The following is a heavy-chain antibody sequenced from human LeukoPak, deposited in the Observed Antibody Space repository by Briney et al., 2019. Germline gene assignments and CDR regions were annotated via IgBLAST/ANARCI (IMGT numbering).Heavy chain of an antibody. V-gene: IGHV5-10-1*04. CDR2: IDPSDSYT. CDR3: ARSQGGSNYDY. Sequence: GESLKISCKGSGYSFTSYWISWVRQMPGKGLEWMGRIDPSDSYTNYSPSFQGQVTISADRSISTAYLHRSSLKASDTAMYYCARSQGGSNYDYWGQGTLVTVSS. J-gene: IGHJ4*02. D-gene: IGHD5-24*01. CDR1: GYSFTSYW.